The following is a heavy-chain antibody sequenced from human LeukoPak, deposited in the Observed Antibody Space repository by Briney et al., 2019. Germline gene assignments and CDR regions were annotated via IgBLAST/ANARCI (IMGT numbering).Heavy chain of an antibody. V-gene: IGHV4-34*01. CDR1: GGSISSYY. CDR2: INHSGST. CDR3: ARGLQPIAVAGTRYYFDY. Sequence: SETLSLTCTVSGGSISSYYWSWIRQPAGKGLEWIGEINHSGSTNYNPSLKSRVTISVDTSKNQFSLKLSSVTAADTAVYYCARGLQPIAVAGTRYYFDYWGQGTLVTVSS. D-gene: IGHD6-19*01. J-gene: IGHJ4*02.